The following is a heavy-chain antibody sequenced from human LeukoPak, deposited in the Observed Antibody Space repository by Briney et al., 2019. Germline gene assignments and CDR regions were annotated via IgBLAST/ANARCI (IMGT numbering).Heavy chain of an antibody. V-gene: IGHV3-23*01. CDR2: ISGSGST. J-gene: IGHJ4*02. Sequence: GGSLRLSCAASGFSLSSYVMAWVRQAPGKGLEWFSAISGSGSTYYADSVKGRFTISRDNSKNTLYLQMNSLRAEDTAVYYCAKGGNWNGQDYFDYWGQGTLVTVSS. D-gene: IGHD1-1*01. CDR3: AKGGNWNGQDYFDY. CDR1: GFSLSSYV.